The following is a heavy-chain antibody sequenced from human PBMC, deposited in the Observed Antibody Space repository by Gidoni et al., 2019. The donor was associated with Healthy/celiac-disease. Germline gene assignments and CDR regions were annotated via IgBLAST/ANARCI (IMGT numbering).Heavy chain of an antibody. Sequence: VQLQESGPGLVKPSETLSLTCTVSGGSIRSYYWSWLRQTAGKGLEWLGLIYTSGSTNYNPSLKSRVTMSVDTSKNQFSLKLSSVTAADTAVYYCARDGMITFGGVIGFDYWGQGTLVTVSS. J-gene: IGHJ4*02. CDR1: GGSIRSYY. CDR2: IYTSGST. D-gene: IGHD3-16*01. V-gene: IGHV4-4*07. CDR3: ARDGMITFGGVIGFDY.